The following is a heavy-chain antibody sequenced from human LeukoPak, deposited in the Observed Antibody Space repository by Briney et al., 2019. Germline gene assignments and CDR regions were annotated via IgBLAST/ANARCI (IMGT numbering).Heavy chain of an antibody. J-gene: IGHJ5*02. CDR1: GFTFSSYA. V-gene: IGHV3-30*04. Sequence: GGSLRLSCVGSGFTFSSYAMHWVRQAPGKGLEWVAVISYDGSNKYYADSVKGRFTISRDNSKNTLYLQMNSLRAEDTAVYYCAKGTYYDILTDWFDPWGQGTLVTVSS. CDR2: ISYDGSNK. CDR3: AKGTYYDILTDWFDP. D-gene: IGHD3-9*01.